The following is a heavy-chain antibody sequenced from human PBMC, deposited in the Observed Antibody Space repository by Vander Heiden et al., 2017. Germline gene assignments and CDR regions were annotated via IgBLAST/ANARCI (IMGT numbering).Heavy chain of an antibody. CDR2: ITFDGTSK. Sequence: QVQMVESGGGVVQPGRSLRLSCAASGFAFRSYGMHWVRQFPGKRLEWVAVITFDGTSKYHADSVEGRFTISRDNSKNTLYLQMNSLRIEDTAVYYCANSQGYYYGMDVWGQGTTVTVSS. J-gene: IGHJ6*02. CDR1: GFAFRSYG. V-gene: IGHV3-30*18. CDR3: ANSQGYYYGMDV.